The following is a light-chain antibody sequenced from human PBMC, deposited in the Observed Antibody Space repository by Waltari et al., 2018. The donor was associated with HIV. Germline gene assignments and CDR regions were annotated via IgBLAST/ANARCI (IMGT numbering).Light chain of an antibody. CDR3: QQYINWPPYT. CDR1: PSISNN. Sequence: DIVMTQSPATLSVSPGERATLSCRASPSISNNLAWYQQKPGQAPRLLMYDASTRATGVPARFSGSGSGTEFTLTISSLQSEDFAVYYCQQYINWPPYTFGQGTKLEIK. CDR2: DAS. J-gene: IGKJ2*01. V-gene: IGKV3-15*01.